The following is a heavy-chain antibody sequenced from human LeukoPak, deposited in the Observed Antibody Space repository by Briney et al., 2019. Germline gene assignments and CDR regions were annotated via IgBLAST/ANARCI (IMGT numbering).Heavy chain of an antibody. Sequence: GESLKISCKGSGYSFTNYWIGWVRQMPGKGLEWMGIIYPGDSDTRYSPSFQGQVTISADKSINTAYLQWSSLRASDTAIYYCARHRYSSSFDAFDIWGQGTMVTVSS. V-gene: IGHV5-51*01. CDR3: ARHRYSSSFDAFDI. D-gene: IGHD6-13*01. CDR2: IYPGDSDT. CDR1: GYSFTNYW. J-gene: IGHJ3*02.